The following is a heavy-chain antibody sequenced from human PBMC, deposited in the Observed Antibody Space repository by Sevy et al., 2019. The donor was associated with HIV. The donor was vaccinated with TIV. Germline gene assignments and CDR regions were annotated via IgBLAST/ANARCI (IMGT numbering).Heavy chain of an antibody. D-gene: IGHD3-3*01. CDR3: VRVTDYDFWREDYGMDA. CDR1: GFTFRNYA. CDR2: ISRDGGGT. J-gene: IGHJ6*02. Sequence: GGSLRLSCSASGFTFRNYAMNWVRQAPGKGLKYVSAISRDGGGTYYADSVRGRFTISRDNSKNTLYLQMGSLRVEDTAVYYCVRVTDYDFWREDYGMDAWGQGTMVTVSS. V-gene: IGHV3-64D*06.